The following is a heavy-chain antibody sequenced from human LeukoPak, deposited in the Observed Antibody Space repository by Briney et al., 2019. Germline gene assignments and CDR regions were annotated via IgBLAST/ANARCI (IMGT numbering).Heavy chain of an antibody. CDR2: IYVTGSS. Sequence: SETLSLTCIASGGSIGTYYWSWIRQSPGKGLEWIGYIYVTGSSRYNPYLQSRVTISVDTTRNHFFLKMSSVTAADTAGYYCARHIGGGIEDIDVWAAGPKVTVS. CDR3: ARHIGGGIEDIDV. J-gene: IGHJ6*03. V-gene: IGHV4-59*08. CDR1: GGSIGTYY. D-gene: IGHD3-16*02.